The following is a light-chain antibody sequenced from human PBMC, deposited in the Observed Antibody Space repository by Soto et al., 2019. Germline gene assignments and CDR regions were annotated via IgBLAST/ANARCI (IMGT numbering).Light chain of an antibody. Sequence: IVMTQTHLSLPVTPGEPASISCRSSQSLFDSDNGNTYLDWYLQQPGQYPQLLIYMLSYRGSGVRDRFSGSGSGTDFTLKISRVEAEDVGVYYCMQRTELPITFGQGTRLEIK. CDR1: QSLFDSDNGNTY. CDR3: MQRTELPIT. V-gene: IGKV2-40*01. CDR2: MLS. J-gene: IGKJ5*01.